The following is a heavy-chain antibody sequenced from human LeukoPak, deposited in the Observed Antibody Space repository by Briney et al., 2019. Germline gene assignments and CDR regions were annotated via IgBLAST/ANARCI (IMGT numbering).Heavy chain of an antibody. Sequence: PGGSLRLSCAASGFTFSDYTMTWVRQAPGKGLEWVASISSDSSYIDYADSVKGRFTISRDNAKNSLFLKTDTLRGDDTGIYYCARDPNVLGITPYYFDLWGQGTLVTVSS. CDR1: GFTFSDYT. D-gene: IGHD3-10*02. V-gene: IGHV3-21*01. CDR3: ARDPNVLGITPYYFDL. J-gene: IGHJ5*02. CDR2: ISSDSSYI.